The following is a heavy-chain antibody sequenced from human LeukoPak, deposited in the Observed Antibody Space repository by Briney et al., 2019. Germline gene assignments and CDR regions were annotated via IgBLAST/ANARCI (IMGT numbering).Heavy chain of an antibody. CDR3: AIGGDSTTSCYRCFVY. CDR2: IYPDDSDT. Sequence: GESLKISCKGSGYSFKNYWIGWVRQMPGKGLEWMGIIYPDDSDTRYSPSFQGQVTISADKSVSTAFLQWTSLKASDTAVYYCAIGGDSTTSCYRCFVYWGQGTLVTVSS. J-gene: IGHJ4*02. V-gene: IGHV5-51*01. CDR1: GYSFKNYW. D-gene: IGHD2-2*01.